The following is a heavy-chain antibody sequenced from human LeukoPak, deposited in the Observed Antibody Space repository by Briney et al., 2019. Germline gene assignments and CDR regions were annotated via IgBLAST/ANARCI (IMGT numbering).Heavy chain of an antibody. J-gene: IGHJ4*02. CDR3: ARGGGYYGIDY. D-gene: IGHD4-17*01. V-gene: IGHV3-53*01. Sequence: GSLRLSCAASGFTFSTYSMNWVRQAPGKGLEWVSVVYADGATYYADSVKGRFTVSRDNSKNTLYLQMNGLRAEDTAVYFCARGGGYYGIDYWGQGTLVTVSS. CDR2: VYADGAT. CDR1: GFTFSTYS.